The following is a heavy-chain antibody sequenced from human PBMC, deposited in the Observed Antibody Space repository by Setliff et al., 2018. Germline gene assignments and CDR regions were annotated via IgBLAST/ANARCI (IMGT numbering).Heavy chain of an antibody. Sequence: SETLSLTCAAYGGTFSDYYWTGIRQPPGKGLEWIGEINHSGTTNYHPSLRSRVTISVDASKNQFSLKVTSVTAADTSVYFCARGRNVAARLLDSWGQGTLVTVSS. V-gene: IGHV4-34*01. D-gene: IGHD6-6*01. CDR3: ARGRNVAARLLDS. J-gene: IGHJ4*02. CDR2: INHSGTT. CDR1: GGTFSDYY.